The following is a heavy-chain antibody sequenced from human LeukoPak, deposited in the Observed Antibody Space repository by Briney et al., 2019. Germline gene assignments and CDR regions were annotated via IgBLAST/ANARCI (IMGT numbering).Heavy chain of an antibody. Sequence: VASVKVSCNASGYIFTVYYIHWVRQAPGQGLEWMGWINPNSGGTNYAQKFQDRVTMTRDTSINTAYVELSSLTSDDTAVYYCARGSVTGTASWFDPWGQGTLVTVSS. V-gene: IGHV1-2*02. CDR2: INPNSGGT. D-gene: IGHD6-19*01. CDR3: ARGSVTGTASWFDP. CDR1: GYIFTVYY. J-gene: IGHJ5*02.